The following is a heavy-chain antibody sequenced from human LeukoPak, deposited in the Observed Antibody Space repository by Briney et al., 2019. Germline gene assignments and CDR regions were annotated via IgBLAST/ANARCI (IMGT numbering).Heavy chain of an antibody. J-gene: IGHJ5*02. D-gene: IGHD1-26*01. CDR1: GGSIRSSNW. V-gene: IGHV4-4*02. CDR2: IYHSGST. CDR3: ARVTAEWELLT. Sequence: PSGALSLTSAVSGGSIRSSNWWSWARRPPGRGLEWIGEIYHSGSTNYNPSLKSRVTISVDKSKNQFSLKLSSVTAADTAVYYCARVTAEWELLTWGQGTLVTVSS.